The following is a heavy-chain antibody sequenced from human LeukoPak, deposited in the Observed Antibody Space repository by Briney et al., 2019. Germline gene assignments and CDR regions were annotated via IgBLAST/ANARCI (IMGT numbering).Heavy chain of an antibody. J-gene: IGHJ3*02. D-gene: IGHD2-15*01. CDR1: GVTFSSNY. Sequence: PGGSLRLSCAASGVTFSSNYMSWARQAPGKGLEWVSVIYSGGSTYYADSVKGRFTISRDNSKNTLYLQMNSLRVEDTAVYYCARDSGSGFDIWGQGTMVTVSS. CDR3: ARDSGSGFDI. V-gene: IGHV3-66*02. CDR2: IYSGGST.